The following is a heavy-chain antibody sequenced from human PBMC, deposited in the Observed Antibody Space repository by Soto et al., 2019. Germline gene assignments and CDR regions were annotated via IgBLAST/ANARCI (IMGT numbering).Heavy chain of an antibody. CDR2: ISYSGVTT. CDR3: AKQGIAVAFEYFDF. D-gene: IGHD6-19*01. J-gene: IGHJ3*01. CDR1: GFTFNSCA. Sequence: EVQLLESGGDLVQPGGSLRLSCAASGFTFNSCAMSWVRQAPGKGLEWVSTISYSGVTTYYTDSVKGRFTISRDNSKNTLYLQMESLRAEDTAIYYCAKQGIAVAFEYFDFGGQGTMVTVSP. V-gene: IGHV3-23*01.